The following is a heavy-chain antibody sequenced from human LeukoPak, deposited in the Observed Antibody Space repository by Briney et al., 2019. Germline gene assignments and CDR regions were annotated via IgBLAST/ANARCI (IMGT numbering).Heavy chain of an antibody. Sequence: SETLSLTCAVSGGSISSSNWWSWVRQPPGKGLEWIGEIYHSGSANYNPSLKSRVTISVDKSKNQFSLKLSSVTAADTAVYYCAGTGGVVPFDYWGQGTLVTVSS. D-gene: IGHD2-21*01. CDR3: AGTGGVVPFDY. V-gene: IGHV4-4*02. CDR1: GGSISSSNW. CDR2: IYHSGSA. J-gene: IGHJ4*02.